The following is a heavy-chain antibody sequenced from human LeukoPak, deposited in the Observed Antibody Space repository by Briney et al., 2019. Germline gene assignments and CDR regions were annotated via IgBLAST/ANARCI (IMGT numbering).Heavy chain of an antibody. D-gene: IGHD6-13*01. CDR3: ARESAAGPTSDRFVY. CDR2: ISGSGGST. Sequence: GGSLRLSCAASGFTFSSYAMSWVRQAPGKGLEWVSAISGSGGSTYYADSVKGRFTISRDNSKNTLYLQMNSLRAEDTAVYYCARESAAGPTSDRFVYWGQGTLVTVSS. J-gene: IGHJ4*02. V-gene: IGHV3-23*01. CDR1: GFTFSSYA.